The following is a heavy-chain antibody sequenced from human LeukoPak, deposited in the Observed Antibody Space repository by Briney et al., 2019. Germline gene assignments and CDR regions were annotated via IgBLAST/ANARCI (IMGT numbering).Heavy chain of an antibody. J-gene: IGHJ4*02. CDR1: GFTLSHYA. D-gene: IGHD6-19*01. V-gene: IGHV3-30*01. CDR3: ARDLYSAGWFPDF. CDR2: ISDDGDNK. Sequence: GGSLRLSCTASGFTLSHYAMHWIRQAPGKGLEWVAVISDDGDNKYYADSVRGRFSISRDNSKNTLYVQMNSLRVEDTAVYYCARDLYSAGWFPDFWGQGTLVTVSS.